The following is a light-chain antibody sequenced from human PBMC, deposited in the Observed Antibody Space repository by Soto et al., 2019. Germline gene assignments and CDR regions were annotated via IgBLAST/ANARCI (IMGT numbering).Light chain of an antibody. CDR2: DVS. V-gene: IGLV2-14*03. Sequence: QSALTQPASVSGSPGQSITISCTGASSDVGGFDHVSWYQQHPGKVPRLLIYDVSSRPSGVSDRFSGSKSGNTASLTISGLQAEDEADYYCNSFTTTNIYVFGTGTKVTVL. CDR1: SSDVGGFDH. J-gene: IGLJ1*01. CDR3: NSFTTTNIYV.